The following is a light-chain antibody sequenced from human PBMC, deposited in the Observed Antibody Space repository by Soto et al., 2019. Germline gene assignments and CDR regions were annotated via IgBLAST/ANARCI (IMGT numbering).Light chain of an antibody. Sequence: QSALTQPRSVSGSPGQSVTISCTGTSSDVGGYNYVSWYQQHPGKAPKLMIYDVSKRPSGVPDRFSGSKSGNTASLTISGLKAEDEADYYCCSYASRYTYVFGTGTKLTVL. V-gene: IGLV2-11*01. J-gene: IGLJ1*01. CDR2: DVS. CDR1: SSDVGGYNY. CDR3: CSYASRYTYV.